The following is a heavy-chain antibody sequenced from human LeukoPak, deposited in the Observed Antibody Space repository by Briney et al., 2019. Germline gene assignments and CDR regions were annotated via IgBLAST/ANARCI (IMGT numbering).Heavy chain of an antibody. V-gene: IGHV3-9*03. Sequence: GGSLRLSCAASGFTFDDYAVHWVRQAPGKGLEWVSGISWNSGSIGYADSVKGRFTISRHNAKNSLYLQMNSLRAEDMALYYCAKAGGSYYGSVDVWGKGTTVTVSS. CDR1: GFTFDDYA. J-gene: IGHJ6*04. CDR3: AKAGGSYYGSVDV. D-gene: IGHD1-26*01. CDR2: ISWNSGSI.